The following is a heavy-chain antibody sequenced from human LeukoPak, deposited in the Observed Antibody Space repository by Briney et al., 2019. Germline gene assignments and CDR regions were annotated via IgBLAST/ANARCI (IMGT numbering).Heavy chain of an antibody. Sequence: GGSLRLSWAASGFTFSSYGMHWVRQAPGKGLEWVANIKQDGSEKYYVDSVKGRFTISRDNAKNSLYLQMNSLRAEDTAVCYCARDVTLWFGELFPSSFDYWGQGTLVTVSS. V-gene: IGHV3-7*01. CDR2: IKQDGSEK. CDR3: ARDVTLWFGELFPSSFDY. J-gene: IGHJ4*02. CDR1: GFTFSSYG. D-gene: IGHD3-10*01.